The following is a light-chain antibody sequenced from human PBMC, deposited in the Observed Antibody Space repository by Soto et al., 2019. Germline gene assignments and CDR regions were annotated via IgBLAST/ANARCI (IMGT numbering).Light chain of an antibody. CDR1: SSNIGSNF. V-gene: IGLV1-47*02. CDR2: SNN. Sequence: QSVLTQPPSASGTPGQRVTISCSGSSSNIGSNFVYWYQQLPGTAPKLLIYSNNQRPSGVPDRFSGSKSGTSASLAISGLRSEDEADYYCAAWDDSLSGPVLGGGTKVTVL. CDR3: AAWDDSLSGPV. J-gene: IGLJ2*01.